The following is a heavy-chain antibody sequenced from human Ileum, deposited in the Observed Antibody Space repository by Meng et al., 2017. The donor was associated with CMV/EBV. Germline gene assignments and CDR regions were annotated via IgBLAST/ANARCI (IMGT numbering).Heavy chain of an antibody. Sequence: GESLKISCAASGFTFSYYSMNWVRQAPGKGLEWVSFISSSSSTLFYADSVKGRFTISRDNAKKSLFLQMNSLRAEDTAVYYCARVPLVARRAYLDYWGQGTVVTVSS. CDR2: ISSSSSTL. V-gene: IGHV3-48*04. CDR3: ARVPLVARRAYLDY. J-gene: IGHJ4*02. CDR1: GFTFSYYS. D-gene: IGHD5-12*01.